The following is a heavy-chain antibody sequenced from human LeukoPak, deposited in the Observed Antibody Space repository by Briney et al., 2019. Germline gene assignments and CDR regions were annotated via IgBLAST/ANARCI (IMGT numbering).Heavy chain of an antibody. D-gene: IGHD2-15*01. CDR3: ARDDCSGGSCRLNWFDP. Sequence: ASVKVSGKASGYTFTGYYMHWVRQAPGQGLEWMGWNNPNSGGTNYARKFQGRVTMTRDTSISTAYMELSRLRSDDTAVYYCARDDCSGGSCRLNWFDPWGQGTLVTVSS. CDR1: GYTFTGYY. V-gene: IGHV1-2*02. J-gene: IGHJ5*02. CDR2: NNPNSGGT.